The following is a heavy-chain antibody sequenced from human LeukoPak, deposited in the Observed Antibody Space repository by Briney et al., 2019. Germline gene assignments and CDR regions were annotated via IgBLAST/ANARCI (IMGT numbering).Heavy chain of an antibody. CDR3: ARDFELSH. CDR2: IKQDGSEI. J-gene: IGHJ4*02. CDR1: KFTFSRYW. V-gene: IGHV3-7*01. Sequence: GSLRLSCAASKFTFSRYWMSWVRQAPGKGLEWVANIKQDGSEIYYVDSVKGRFTISRDNAKNSLYLQMNSLRAEDTAVYYCARDFELSHWGQGTLVTVSS. D-gene: IGHD3-16*02.